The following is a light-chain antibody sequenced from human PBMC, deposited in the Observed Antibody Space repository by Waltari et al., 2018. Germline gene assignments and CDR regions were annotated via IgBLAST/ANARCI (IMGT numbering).Light chain of an antibody. CDR3: QSFDSSLSDV. Sequence: WYRQLPRTSPKLLIYTNYNRPSGVPDRFSGSKSDTSAYLVIAGLQAEDEADYYCQSFDSSLSDVFGTGTKVTVL. CDR2: TNY. J-gene: IGLJ1*01. V-gene: IGLV1-40*01.